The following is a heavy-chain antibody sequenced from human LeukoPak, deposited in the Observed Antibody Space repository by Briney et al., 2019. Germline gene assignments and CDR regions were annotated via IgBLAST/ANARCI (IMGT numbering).Heavy chain of an antibody. Sequence: QSGGSLRLSCAASGFIFTSYAMSWVRQAPGKGQEWVSAISGSDGSTYYADSVKGRFTISRDNSKNTLYLQMNSLRAEDTAVYYCTKDRYSSSPNRYFQHWGQGTLVTVSS. D-gene: IGHD6-6*01. CDR3: TKDRYSSSPNRYFQH. CDR2: ISGSDGST. CDR1: GFIFTSYA. V-gene: IGHV3-23*01. J-gene: IGHJ1*01.